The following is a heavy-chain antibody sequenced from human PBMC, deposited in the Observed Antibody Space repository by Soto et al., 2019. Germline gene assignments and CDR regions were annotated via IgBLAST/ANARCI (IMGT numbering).Heavy chain of an antibody. J-gene: IGHJ6*02. V-gene: IGHV3-48*02. CDR3: AQGASGMDV. CDR1: GFTFSTYS. D-gene: IGHD3-16*01. CDR2: ISSSSSTK. Sequence: EVQLVESGGGLVQPGGSLRLSCAASGFTFSTYSMTWARQAPGKGLEWVSYISSSSSTKYYADSVKGRFTISRDNAKNSLYLQMNSLRDEDTAVYYCAQGASGMDVWGQGTTVTVSS.